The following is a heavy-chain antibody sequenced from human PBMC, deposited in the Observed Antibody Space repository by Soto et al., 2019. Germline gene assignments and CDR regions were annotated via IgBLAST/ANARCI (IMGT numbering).Heavy chain of an antibody. CDR1: GGSISSSSYY. CDR3: GSPRPGIAAAGPRGGVDY. V-gene: IGHV4-39*02. CDR2: IYYSGST. D-gene: IGHD6-13*01. Sequence: QLQLQESGPGLVKPSETLFLTCTVSGGSISSSSYYWGWIRQPPGKGLEWIGSIYYSGSTYYNPSRKSRVTISLDTYKRHLSMQLSFVTAAAAAVDYWGSPRPGIAAAGPRGGVDYWGQGTLVIVSS. J-gene: IGHJ4*02.